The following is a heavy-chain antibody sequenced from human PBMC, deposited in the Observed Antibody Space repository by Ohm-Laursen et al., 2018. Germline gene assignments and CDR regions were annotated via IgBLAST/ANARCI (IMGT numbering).Heavy chain of an antibody. J-gene: IGHJ6*02. CDR1: GGSISSYY. Sequence: SETLSLTCTVSGGSISSYYWSWIRQPPGKGLEWIGYIYYSGSTNYNPSLKSRVTISVDTSKNQFSLKLSSVTAADTAVYYCATRGGDDPDPSYYGMDVWGQGTTVTVSS. CDR2: IYYSGST. CDR3: ATRGGDDPDPSYYGMDV. D-gene: IGHD3-16*01. V-gene: IGHV4-59*01.